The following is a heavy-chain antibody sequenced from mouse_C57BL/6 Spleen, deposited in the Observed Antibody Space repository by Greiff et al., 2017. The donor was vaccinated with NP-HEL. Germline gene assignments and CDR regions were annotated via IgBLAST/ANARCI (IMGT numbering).Heavy chain of an antibody. Sequence: QVQLQQPGAELVKPGASVKVSCKASGYTFTSYWMHWVKQRPGQGLEWIGRIHPSDSATNYNQKFKGKATLTVDKSSSTAYMQLSSLTSEDSAVYYCAIGANWDPYYYAMDYWGQGTSVTVSS. CDR2: IHPSDSAT. CDR3: AIGANWDPYYYAMDY. CDR1: GYTFTSYW. D-gene: IGHD4-1*01. J-gene: IGHJ4*01. V-gene: IGHV1-74*01.